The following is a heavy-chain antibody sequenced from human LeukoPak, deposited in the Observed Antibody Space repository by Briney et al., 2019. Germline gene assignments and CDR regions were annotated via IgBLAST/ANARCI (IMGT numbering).Heavy chain of an antibody. CDR2: INPNSGGT. D-gene: IGHD3-10*01. Sequence: ASVKVSCEASGYTFTGYYMHWVRQAPGQGLEWMGWINPNSGGTNYAQKFQGRVTMTRDTSISTAYMELSRLRSDDTAVYYCARVGALLWFGELLSDAFDIWGQGTMVTVSS. CDR3: ARVGALLWFGELLSDAFDI. CDR1: GYTFTGYY. J-gene: IGHJ3*02. V-gene: IGHV1-2*02.